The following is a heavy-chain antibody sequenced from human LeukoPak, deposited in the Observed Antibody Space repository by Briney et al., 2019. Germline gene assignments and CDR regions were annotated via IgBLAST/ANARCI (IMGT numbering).Heavy chain of an antibody. CDR2: IYYSGST. CDR1: GGSISSYY. CDR3: ARGDIVGATGVDP. V-gene: IGHV4-59*12. D-gene: IGHD1-26*01. J-gene: IGHJ5*02. Sequence: SETLSLTCTVSGGSISSYYWSWIRQPPGKGLEWIGYIYYSGSTNYNPSLKSRVTISVDTSKNQFSLKLSSVTAADTAVYYCARGDIVGATGVDPWGQGTLVTVSS.